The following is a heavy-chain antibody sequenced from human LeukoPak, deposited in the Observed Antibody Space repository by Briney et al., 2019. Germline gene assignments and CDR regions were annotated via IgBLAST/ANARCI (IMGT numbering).Heavy chain of an antibody. CDR1: GFTFSSSA. D-gene: IGHD2-8*02. Sequence: GGSLRLSCAASGFTFSSSAMSWVRQVPGKGLEYVSAISSSGGSTYYANSVKGRFTISRDNSKNTLYLQVGSLRTEDMAIYYCARGPDVVLVSHWSFFDYWGQGTLVTVSS. CDR2: ISSSGGST. CDR3: ARGPDVVLVSHWSFFDY. J-gene: IGHJ4*02. V-gene: IGHV3-64*01.